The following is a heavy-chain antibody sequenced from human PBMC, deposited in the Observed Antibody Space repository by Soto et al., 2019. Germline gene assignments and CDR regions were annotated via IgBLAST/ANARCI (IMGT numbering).Heavy chain of an antibody. CDR3: ARSGTVIGWFDP. Sequence: SETLSLTCIVSGGSITSYYHWNWIRQPPGKGLEWIGYIYYSGSTNYNPSLKSRVTISVDRSKNQFSLKVSSVTAADTAVYYCARSGTVIGWFDPWGQGTLVTVSS. D-gene: IGHD2-21*02. J-gene: IGHJ5*02. CDR1: GGSITSYYH. CDR2: IYYSGST. V-gene: IGHV4-59*08.